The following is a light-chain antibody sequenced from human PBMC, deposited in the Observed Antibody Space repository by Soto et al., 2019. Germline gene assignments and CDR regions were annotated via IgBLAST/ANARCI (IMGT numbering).Light chain of an antibody. V-gene: IGLV2-23*01. CDR2: EGS. Sequence: QSALTQPASVSGSPGQSITISCTGTSSDVGSYNLFSWYQQHPGKAPKLMIYEGSKRPSGVSNRFSGSKSGNTASLTISGLQAEDEDDYYCCSYAGSSTFYVFGTGTKLTVL. J-gene: IGLJ1*01. CDR1: SSDVGSYNL. CDR3: CSYAGSSTFYV.